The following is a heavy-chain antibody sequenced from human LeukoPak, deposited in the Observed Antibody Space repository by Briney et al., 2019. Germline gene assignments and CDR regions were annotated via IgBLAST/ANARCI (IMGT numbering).Heavy chain of an antibody. CDR2: IFGSGGSA. CDR3: AKTTTGYSSGRYPGWPVDY. CDR1: GFTFSSYA. V-gene: IGHV3-23*01. Sequence: GGSLRLSCAASGFTFSSYAMSWVRQAPGKGLEWVSGIFGSGGSAHYADSVKGRFTIFRDNSKNTVYLQMNSLRAEDTAVYYCAKTTTGYSSGRYPGWPVDYWGQGTLVTVSS. J-gene: IGHJ4*02. D-gene: IGHD6-19*01.